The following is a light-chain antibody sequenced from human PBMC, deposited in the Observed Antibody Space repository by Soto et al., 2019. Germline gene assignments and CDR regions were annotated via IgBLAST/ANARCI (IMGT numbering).Light chain of an antibody. CDR3: EQYNSYPT. CDR2: KAS. CDR1: QSISSW. J-gene: IGKJ1*01. Sequence: DIQMTQSPSTLSASVRDIVTITCRASQSISSWLAWYQQKPGKAPKLLIYKASSLESGVPSRFSGSGSGTAFTLTISSLQPDDFETYYCEQYNSYPTLGQGTKVEI. V-gene: IGKV1-5*03.